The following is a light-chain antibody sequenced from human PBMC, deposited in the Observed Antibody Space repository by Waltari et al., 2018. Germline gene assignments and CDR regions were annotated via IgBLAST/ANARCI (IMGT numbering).Light chain of an antibody. V-gene: IGLV3-1*01. CDR1: HFGDKY. Sequence: SYELTQPPSVSVSSGQTAIITCSGDHFGDKYGCWYQQKPGQSPLLIIYEDTMRPSGIPERFSGSNSGNTATLTISGTQTLDEADYYCQVWDGITSTGVFGGGTRLTVL. CDR3: QVWDGITSTGV. CDR2: EDT. J-gene: IGLJ3*02.